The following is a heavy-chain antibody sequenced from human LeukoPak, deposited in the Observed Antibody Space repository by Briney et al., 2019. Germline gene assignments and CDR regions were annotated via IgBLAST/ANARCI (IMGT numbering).Heavy chain of an antibody. D-gene: IGHD3-10*01. CDR3: ARDPTWFGTSSLGYMDV. J-gene: IGHJ6*03. CDR2: IYTSGST. V-gene: IGHV4-4*07. Sequence: SETLSLTCTLSGDSISSYYWSWIRQPAGKGLEWIGRIYTSGSTNYNPSLKSRVTMSVGTSKNQFSLKLSSVTAADTAVYYCARDPTWFGTSSLGYMDVWGKGTTVTISS. CDR1: GDSISSYY.